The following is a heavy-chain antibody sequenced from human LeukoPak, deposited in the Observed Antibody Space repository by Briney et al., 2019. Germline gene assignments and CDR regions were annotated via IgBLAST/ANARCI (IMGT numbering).Heavy chain of an antibody. CDR3: AKDREGSSWYLDAFDI. J-gene: IGHJ3*02. CDR2: ISGSGGST. CDR1: GFTFSSYA. V-gene: IGHV3-23*01. D-gene: IGHD6-13*01. Sequence: PGGSLRLSCAASGFTFSSYAMSWVRQAPGEGLEWVSGISGSGGSTYYTDSVKGRFTISRDNSKNTLYLQMNSLRADDTAVYHCAKDREGSSWYLDAFDIWGQGTMVTVSS.